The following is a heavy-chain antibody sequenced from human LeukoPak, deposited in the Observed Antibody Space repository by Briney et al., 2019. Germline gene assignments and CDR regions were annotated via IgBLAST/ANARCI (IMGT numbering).Heavy chain of an antibody. V-gene: IGHV3-74*01. J-gene: IGHJ4*02. Sequence: GGSLRLSCAASGFTFSSYWMHWVRQAPGKGLVWVSRINSDGSSTSYADSVKGRFTISRDNAKNKLYLQMNSLRAEDTAVYYCAKVAVAGPPDYWGQGTLVTVSS. CDR3: AKVAVAGPPDY. CDR2: INSDGSST. CDR1: GFTFSSYW. D-gene: IGHD6-19*01.